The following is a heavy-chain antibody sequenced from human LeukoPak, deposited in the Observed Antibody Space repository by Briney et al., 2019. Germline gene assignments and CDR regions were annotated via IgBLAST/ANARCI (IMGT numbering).Heavy chain of an antibody. CDR2: ISYDGSNK. J-gene: IGHJ5*02. CDR1: GFTFSSYA. Sequence: PGGSLRLSCAASGFTFSSYAMHGGRQAPGKGLEGVAVISYDGSNKYYADSVKRRFPISRDNSKNTLYLQMNSLRAEDTAVYYCARPAAAGTAWFDPWGQGTLVTVSS. V-gene: IGHV3-30*04. CDR3: ARPAAAGTAWFDP. D-gene: IGHD6-13*01.